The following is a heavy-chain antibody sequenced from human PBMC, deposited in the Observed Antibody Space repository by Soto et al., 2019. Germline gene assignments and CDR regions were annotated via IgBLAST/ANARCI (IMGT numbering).Heavy chain of an antibody. CDR2: INHSGST. D-gene: IGHD3-22*01. CDR1: GGSFSGYY. CDR3: ARGSYYDSSGYYYWIPYYFDY. J-gene: IGHJ4*02. Sequence: SETLSLTCAVYGGSFSGYYWSWIRQPPGKGLEWIGEINHSGSTNYNPSLKSRVTISVDTSKNQFSLKLSSVTAADTAVYYCARGSYYDSSGYYYWIPYYFDYWGQGTLVTVSS. V-gene: IGHV4-34*01.